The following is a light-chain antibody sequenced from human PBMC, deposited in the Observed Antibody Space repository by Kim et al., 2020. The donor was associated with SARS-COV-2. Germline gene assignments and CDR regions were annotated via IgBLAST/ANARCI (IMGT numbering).Light chain of an antibody. CDR3: QSYDSSNSSFEV. J-gene: IGLJ3*02. CDR2: EDN. Sequence: NFMLTQPHSVSESPGKTVTISCTRSSGSIASNYVQWYQQRPGSAPTTVIYEDNQRPSGVPDRFSGSIDSSSNSASLTISGLKTEDEADYYCQSYDSSNSSFEVFGGGTQLTVL. CDR1: SGSIASNY. V-gene: IGLV6-57*04.